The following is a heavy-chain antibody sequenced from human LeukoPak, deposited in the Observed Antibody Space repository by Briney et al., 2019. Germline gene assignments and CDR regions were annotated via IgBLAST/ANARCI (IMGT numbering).Heavy chain of an antibody. D-gene: IGHD5-24*01. CDR3: ARVGDGYNRVEY. CDR2: IYYSGST. CDR1: GGSISSYY. J-gene: IGHJ4*02. V-gene: IGHV4-59*01. Sequence: SETLSLTCTVSGGSISSYYWSWIRQPPGKGLEWIGYIYYSGSTNYNPSLKSRVTISVDTSKNQFSLKLSSVTAADTAVYYCARVGDGYNRVEYWGQGTLVTVSS.